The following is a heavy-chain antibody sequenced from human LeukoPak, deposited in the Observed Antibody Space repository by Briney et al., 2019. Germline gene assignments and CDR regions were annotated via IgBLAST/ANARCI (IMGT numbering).Heavy chain of an antibody. J-gene: IGHJ5*02. Sequence: SETLSLTCTVSGGSISSYYWSWIRQPPGKGLEWIGYIYYSETTNYNPSLKSRATISLDTSKNQFSLKLSSVTAADTAVYYCARHFSNRRAWFDPWGQGTLVTVSS. CDR2: IYYSETT. D-gene: IGHD2/OR15-2a*01. CDR1: GGSISSYY. CDR3: ARHFSNRRAWFDP. V-gene: IGHV4-59*08.